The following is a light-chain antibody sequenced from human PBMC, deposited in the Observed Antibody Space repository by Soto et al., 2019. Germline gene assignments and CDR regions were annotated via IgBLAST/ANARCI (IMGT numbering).Light chain of an antibody. Sequence: QSALTKPASVSGSPGQSITISCTGTGSDVGGYNYVSWYQQHPGKAPKLVIYDVTNRPSGVSNRFSGSKSGNTASLTISGLQAEDEADYYCTSYTRSRTYVFGTGTKLTVL. CDR3: TSYTRSRTYV. CDR1: GSDVGGYNY. J-gene: IGLJ1*01. V-gene: IGLV2-14*03. CDR2: DVT.